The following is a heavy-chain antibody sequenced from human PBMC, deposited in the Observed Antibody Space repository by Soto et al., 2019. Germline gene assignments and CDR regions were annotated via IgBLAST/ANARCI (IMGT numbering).Heavy chain of an antibody. D-gene: IGHD1-20*01. CDR3: ARAPNNWNDVGYMDV. J-gene: IGHJ6*03. V-gene: IGHV3-74*01. CDR1: GFTFSSYW. CDR2: INSDGSST. Sequence: GSLRLSCAASGFTFSSYWMHWVRQAPGKGLVWVSRINSDGSSTSYADSVKGRFTISRDNAKNTLYLQMNSLRAEDTAVYYCARAPNNWNDVGYMDVWGKGTTVTVSS.